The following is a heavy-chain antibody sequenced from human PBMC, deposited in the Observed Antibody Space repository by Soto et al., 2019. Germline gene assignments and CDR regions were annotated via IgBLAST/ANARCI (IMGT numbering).Heavy chain of an antibody. V-gene: IGHV1-18*01. J-gene: IGHJ6*02. CDR2: ISAYNGNT. Sequence: ASVKVSCKASGYTFTSYGISWVRQAPGQGLEWMGWISAYNGNTNYAQKHQGRVTMTTDTSTSTAYMELRSLRSDDTAVYYCATDWRGSWFGELSPSRLNMDVWGQGTTVTVS. CDR1: GYTFTSYG. CDR3: ATDWRGSWFGELSPSRLNMDV. D-gene: IGHD3-10*01.